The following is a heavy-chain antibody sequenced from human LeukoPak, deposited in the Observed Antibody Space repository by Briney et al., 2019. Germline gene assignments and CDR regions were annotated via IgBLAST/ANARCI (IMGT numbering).Heavy chain of an antibody. Sequence: GESLKISCKGSGYSFTNYWIGWVRQMPGKGLEWMGIIYPGDSKTFYSPSFQGQVTISADKSISTAYLQWSSLKASDTAMYYCARQPNPDFDYWGQGTLVTVSS. CDR1: GYSFTNYW. CDR3: ARQPNPDFDY. CDR2: IYPGDSKT. V-gene: IGHV5-51*01. J-gene: IGHJ4*02.